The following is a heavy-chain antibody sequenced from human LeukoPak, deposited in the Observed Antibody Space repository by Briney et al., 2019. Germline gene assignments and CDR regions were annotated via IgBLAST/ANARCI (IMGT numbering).Heavy chain of an antibody. Sequence: ASVKVSCKASGYTFTGYHMHWVRQAPGQGLEWMGWINPNSGGTNYAQKFQGRVTMTRDTSISTAYMELSRLRSDDTAVYYCARDLGNPRDGYNPWGQGTLVTVSS. J-gene: IGHJ5*02. V-gene: IGHV1-2*02. CDR2: INPNSGGT. CDR3: ARDLGNPRDGYNP. CDR1: GYTFTGYH. D-gene: IGHD5-24*01.